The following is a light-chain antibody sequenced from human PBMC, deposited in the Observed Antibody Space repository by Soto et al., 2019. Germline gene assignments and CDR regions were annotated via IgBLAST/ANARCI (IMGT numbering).Light chain of an antibody. CDR2: LAS. CDR1: QSLLFSNGNTY. V-gene: IGKV2-28*01. Sequence: DIVMTQSPLSLPVSPGEPASISCRSSQSLLFSNGNTYLDWYLQKPGQSPQLLISLASSRASGVPDRFSGSGSGTDFTLKISRVEAEDVGVYYCMQALQIPITFGQGIRLEIK. CDR3: MQALQIPIT. J-gene: IGKJ5*01.